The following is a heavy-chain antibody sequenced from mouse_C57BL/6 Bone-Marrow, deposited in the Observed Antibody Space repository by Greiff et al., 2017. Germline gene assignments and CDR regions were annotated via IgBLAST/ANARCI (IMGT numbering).Heavy chain of an antibody. Sequence: QVQLQQSGAELVRPGASVTLSCKASGYTFTDYEMHWVKQTPVHGLEWIGAIDPETGGTAYNQKFKGKAILTADKSSSTAYMELRSLTSEDSAVYYCTRRGAHGNFSWFAYWGQGTLVTVSA. D-gene: IGHD2-1*01. CDR3: TRRGAHGNFSWFAY. J-gene: IGHJ3*01. CDR2: IDPETGGT. CDR1: GYTFTDYE. V-gene: IGHV1-15*01.